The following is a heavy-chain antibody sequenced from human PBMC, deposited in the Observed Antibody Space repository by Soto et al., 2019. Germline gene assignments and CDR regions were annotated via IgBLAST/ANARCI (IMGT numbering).Heavy chain of an antibody. CDR1: GGSISGYY. J-gene: IGHJ4*02. V-gene: IGHV4-59*01. CDR3: VNSGDYVVDY. Sequence: SETLSLTCTVSGGSISGYYWSWIRQPPGKGLEWIGYIYYSGTTSYNPSLNSRVTMSVDTSKNQFSLKVNSVTAADTAIYYCVNSGDYVVDYWGQGTLVTVSS. D-gene: IGHD4-17*01. CDR2: IYYSGTT.